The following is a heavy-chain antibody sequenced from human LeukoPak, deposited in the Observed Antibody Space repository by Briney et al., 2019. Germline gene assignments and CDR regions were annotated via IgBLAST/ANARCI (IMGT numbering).Heavy chain of an antibody. Sequence: ASVKVSCKASGYTFTSYDINWVRQATGQGLEWMGWMNPNSGNTGYAQKFQGRVTMTRNTSISTAYMELSSLRSEDTAVYYCARSYYYEQYYFDYWGQGTLVTVSS. V-gene: IGHV1-8*01. CDR2: MNPNSGNT. CDR3: ARSYYYEQYYFDY. CDR1: GYTFTSYD. D-gene: IGHD3-22*01. J-gene: IGHJ4*02.